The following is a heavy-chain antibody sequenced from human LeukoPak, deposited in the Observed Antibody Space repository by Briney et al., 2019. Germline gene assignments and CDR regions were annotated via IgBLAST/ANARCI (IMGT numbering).Heavy chain of an antibody. J-gene: IGHJ6*02. CDR3: AKEGDCGGDCYSFLYYYYYGMDV. CDR2: ISGSGGST. V-gene: IGHV3-23*01. D-gene: IGHD2-21*02. CDR1: GFTFSSYA. Sequence: GGSLRLSCAASGFTFSSYAMSWVRQASGRGLEWVSAISGSGGSTYYADSVKSRFTLSRDNSKNTLYLQMNSLRAEDTAVYYCAKEGDCGGDCYSFLYYYYYGMDVWGQGTTVTVSS.